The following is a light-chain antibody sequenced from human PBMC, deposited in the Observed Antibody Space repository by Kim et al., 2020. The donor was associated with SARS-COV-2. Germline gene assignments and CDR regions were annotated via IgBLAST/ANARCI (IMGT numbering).Light chain of an antibody. CDR1: QSVSIF. Sequence: EVVLTQSPATLSLSPGERVTLSCRASQSVSIFLAWYQHKPPQAPRLLIYEASRRATGVPARFSGSGSGTDFTLTITSLESEDSAVYYCQQRTNWPITFGQGTRMEIK. J-gene: IGKJ5*01. CDR2: EAS. V-gene: IGKV3-11*01. CDR3: QQRTNWPIT.